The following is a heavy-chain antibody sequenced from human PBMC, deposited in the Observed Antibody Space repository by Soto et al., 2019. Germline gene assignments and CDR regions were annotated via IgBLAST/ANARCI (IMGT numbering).Heavy chain of an antibody. D-gene: IGHD3-10*01. J-gene: IGHJ5*02. CDR1: GGSISSYY. Sequence: PSETLSLTCTVSGGSISSYYWSWIRQPPGKGLEWIGYIYYSGSTNYNPSLKSRVTISVDTSKNQFSLKLSSVTAADTAVYYCARYMVVDGFDPWGQGTLVTVSS. CDR2: IYYSGST. V-gene: IGHV4-59*01. CDR3: ARYMVVDGFDP.